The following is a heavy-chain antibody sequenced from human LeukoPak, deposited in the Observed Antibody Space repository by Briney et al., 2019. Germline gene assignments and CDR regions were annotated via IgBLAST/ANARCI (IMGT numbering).Heavy chain of an antibody. CDR3: ARRSYGDYVRDY. D-gene: IGHD4-17*01. V-gene: IGHV4-39*01. CDR2: IYYSRST. Sequence: SETLSLTCTVSGGSISSSGYYWGWIRQPPRKGLEWMGSIYYSRSTYYNPSLKSRVTISVDTSKNQFPLKLSSVTAADTAVYYCARRSYGDYVRDYWGQGTLVTVSS. CDR1: GGSISSSGYY. J-gene: IGHJ4*02.